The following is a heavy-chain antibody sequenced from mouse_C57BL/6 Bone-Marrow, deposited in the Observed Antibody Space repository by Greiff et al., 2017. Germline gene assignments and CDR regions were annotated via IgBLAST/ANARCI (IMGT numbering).Heavy chain of an antibody. Sequence: VQLQQSGADLMKPGASVKLSCKASGYTFTGYWIEWVKQRPGHGLEWIGEIFPGSGSTNYNEKFKGKATFTADTSSNTAYMQLSSLTTADSAVYYCARGDHDPSAYWGQGTLVTVSA. CDR2: IFPGSGST. J-gene: IGHJ3*01. CDR1: GYTFTGYW. V-gene: IGHV1-9*01. D-gene: IGHD2-10*02. CDR3: ARGDHDPSAY.